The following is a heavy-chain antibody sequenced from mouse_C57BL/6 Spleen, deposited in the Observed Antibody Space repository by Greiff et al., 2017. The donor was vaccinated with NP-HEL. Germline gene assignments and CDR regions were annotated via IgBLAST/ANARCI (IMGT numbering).Heavy chain of an antibody. CDR3: ATTVVGYAMDY. CDR1: GCTFSDYG. CDR2: ISSGSSTI. V-gene: IGHV5-17*01. J-gene: IGHJ4*01. D-gene: IGHD1-1*01. Sequence: LGESGGGLVKPGGSLKLSCAASGCTFSDYGMHWVRQAPEKGLEWVAYISSGSSTIYYADTVKGRFTISRDNAKNTLFLQMTSLRSEDTAMYYCATTVVGYAMDYWGQRTSVTVSS.